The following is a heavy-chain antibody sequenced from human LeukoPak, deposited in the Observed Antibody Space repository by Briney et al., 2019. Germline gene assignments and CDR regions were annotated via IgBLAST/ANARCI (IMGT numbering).Heavy chain of an antibody. J-gene: IGHJ1*01. Sequence: GGSLRLSCAASGFTFSSYAMSWVRQAPGKGLEWVANIKQDGSETYYVDSVKGRFTISRDNAKNSVYLQMNSLRAEDTAVYYCATYSSGNGREFQHWGQGTLVTVSS. CDR1: GFTFSSYA. V-gene: IGHV3-7*01. CDR3: ATYSSGNGREFQH. D-gene: IGHD3-22*01. CDR2: IKQDGSET.